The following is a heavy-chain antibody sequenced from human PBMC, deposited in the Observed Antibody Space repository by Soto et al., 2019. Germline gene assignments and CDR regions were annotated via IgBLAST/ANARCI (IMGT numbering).Heavy chain of an antibody. D-gene: IGHD1-26*01. Sequence: SETLSLTCTVSGGSISSYYWSWIRQPPGKGLEWIGYIYYSGSTNYNPSLKSRVTISVDTSKNQFSLKLSSVTAADTAVYYCARVGGSYKEPWFDPWGQGTMVTVYS. V-gene: IGHV4-59*01. CDR2: IYYSGST. J-gene: IGHJ5*02. CDR3: ARVGGSYKEPWFDP. CDR1: GGSISSYY.